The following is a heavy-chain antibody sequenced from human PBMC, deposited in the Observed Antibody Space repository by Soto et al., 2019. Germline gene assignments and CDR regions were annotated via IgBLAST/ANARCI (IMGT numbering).Heavy chain of an antibody. CDR2: IYYSGST. CDR1: GGSIRSSTYY. J-gene: IGHJ4*02. Sequence: SETLSLTCTGSGGSIRSSTYYLGWIRQPPGKGLEWIGSIYYSGSTYYNPSLKSRVTISIDTSKNQFSLKLSSVTAADTAVYYCARRERRGYFDYWAQRTLVTGSS. V-gene: IGHV4-39*01. D-gene: IGHD1-26*01. CDR3: ARRERRGYFDY.